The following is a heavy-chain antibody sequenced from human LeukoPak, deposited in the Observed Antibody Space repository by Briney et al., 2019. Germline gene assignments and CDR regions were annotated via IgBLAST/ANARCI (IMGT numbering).Heavy chain of an antibody. CDR2: IRYDGNDK. D-gene: IGHD3-10*01. V-gene: IGHV3-30*02. Sequence: GGSLRLSCAASGFTFSSYEMNWVRQAPGKGLEWVAFIRYDGNDKFYAKSVKGRFTISRDTSRNTLYLQMNSLRLEDTAVYYCAKDLMRDRWFGESWGQGTLVTVSS. J-gene: IGHJ5*02. CDR1: GFTFSSYE. CDR3: AKDLMRDRWFGES.